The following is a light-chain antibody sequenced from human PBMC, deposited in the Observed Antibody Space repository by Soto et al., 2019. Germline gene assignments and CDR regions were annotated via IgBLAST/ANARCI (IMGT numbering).Light chain of an antibody. CDR3: QQYNNWWT. J-gene: IGKJ1*01. V-gene: IGKV3-15*01. CDR2: GAS. Sequence: EIVMTQSPATLSVSPGERATLSCRASQSVSNNLAWYQTKPGQAPRLLIYGASTRATGIPARFSGSGSGTEFTLTISSPQSEDFAVYYCQQYNNWWTFGQGTKVEIK. CDR1: QSVSNN.